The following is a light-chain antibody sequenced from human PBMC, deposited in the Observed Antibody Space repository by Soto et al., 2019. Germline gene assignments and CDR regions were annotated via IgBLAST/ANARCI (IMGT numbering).Light chain of an antibody. J-gene: IGKJ4*01. CDR2: DAV. CDR1: QSVSSF. Sequence: VLKQSPGTLSLSPGERATLSCRASQSVSSFLVWYQQKPGQAPRLLIYDAVNRVTGIPARFSGSGSGTDFTLTISSLEPEDFAVYYCQHRSNWPRLTFGGGTKVDI. V-gene: IGKV3-11*01. CDR3: QHRSNWPRLT.